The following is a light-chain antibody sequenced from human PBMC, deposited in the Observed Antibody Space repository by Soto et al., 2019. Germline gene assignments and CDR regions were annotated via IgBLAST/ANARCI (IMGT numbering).Light chain of an antibody. J-gene: IGKJ1*01. Sequence: EVVLTQSPGTLSLSPGERATLYCRTSQTIVSTYLAWYQQKAGQAPRLLMYGTSSRATGIPDRFSGSASGTDFTLTISSVEPEDFAIYYCQQYSGSPPRTFGQGTKVEIK. CDR2: GTS. CDR1: QTIVSTY. CDR3: QQYSGSPPRT. V-gene: IGKV3-20*01.